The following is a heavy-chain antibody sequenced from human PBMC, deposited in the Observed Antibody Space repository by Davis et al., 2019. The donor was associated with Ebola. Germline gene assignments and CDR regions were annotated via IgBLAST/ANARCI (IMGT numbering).Heavy chain of an antibody. CDR1: GFTFSSYW. D-gene: IGHD2-15*01. CDR2: INSDGSST. Sequence: GESLKISCAASGFTFSSYWMHWVRQAPGKGLVWVSRINSDGSSTSYADSVKGRFTISRDNAKNSLYLQMNSLRAEDTAVYYCARAHCSGGSCYYGYYYGMDVWGQGTTVTVSS. CDR3: ARAHCSGGSCYYGYYYGMDV. J-gene: IGHJ6*02. V-gene: IGHV3-74*01.